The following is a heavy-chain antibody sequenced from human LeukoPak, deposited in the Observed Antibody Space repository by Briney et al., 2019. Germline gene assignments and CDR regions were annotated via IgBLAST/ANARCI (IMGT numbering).Heavy chain of an antibody. CDR2: INHSGST. D-gene: IGHD6-19*01. CDR3: ARGRWAVAGTYFDY. J-gene: IGHJ4*02. CDR1: GGSFSGYY. Sequence: SETLSLTCAVYGGSFSGYYWSWIRQPPGKGLEWIGEINHSGSTNYNPSLKSRVTISVDTSKSQFSLKLSSVTAADTAVYYCARGRWAVAGTYFDYWGQGTLVTVSS. V-gene: IGHV4-34*01.